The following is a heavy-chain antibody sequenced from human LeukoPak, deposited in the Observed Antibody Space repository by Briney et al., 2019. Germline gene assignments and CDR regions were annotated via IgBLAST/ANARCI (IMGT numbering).Heavy chain of an antibody. CDR2: IGTAGDT. D-gene: IGHD6-19*01. V-gene: IGHV3-13*01. J-gene: IGHJ5*02. CDR1: GFTFSSYD. CDR3: ARKGGWEHSGGFDP. Sequence: GGSLRLSCAASGFTFSSYDMHWVRQATGKGLEWVSAIGTAGDTYYPGSVKGRFTISRENAKNSLYLQMNSLRAGDTAVYYCARKGGWEHSGGFDPWGQGTLVTVSS.